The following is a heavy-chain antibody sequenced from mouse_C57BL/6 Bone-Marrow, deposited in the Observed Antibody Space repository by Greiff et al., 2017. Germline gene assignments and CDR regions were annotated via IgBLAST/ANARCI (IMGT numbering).Heavy chain of an antibody. CDR2: LDPETGGT. CDR3: TRQGLYGSSQYYFDY. CDR1: GYTFTDYE. V-gene: IGHV1-15*01. J-gene: IGHJ2*01. Sequence: QVQLQQSGAELVRPGASVTLSCKASGYTFTDYEMHWVKQTPVHGLEWIGALDPETGGTAYNQKFKGKAILTADKSSSPAYMELRSLTSEDSAVYYCTRQGLYGSSQYYFDYWGQGTTLTVSS. D-gene: IGHD1-1*01.